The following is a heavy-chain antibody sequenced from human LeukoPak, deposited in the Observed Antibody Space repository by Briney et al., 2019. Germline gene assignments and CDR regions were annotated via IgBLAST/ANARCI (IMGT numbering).Heavy chain of an antibody. CDR3: ARDGTAYSSGWYLYMDV. J-gene: IGHJ6*03. CDR1: GFTVSSNY. CDR2: IYSGGST. D-gene: IGHD6-19*01. Sequence: GGSLRLSCAASGFTVSSNYMSWVRQAPGEGLEWVSVIYSGGSTYYADSVKGRFTISRDNSKNTLYLQMNSLRAEDTAGYYCARDGTAYSSGWYLYMDVWGKGTTVTVSS. V-gene: IGHV3-53*01.